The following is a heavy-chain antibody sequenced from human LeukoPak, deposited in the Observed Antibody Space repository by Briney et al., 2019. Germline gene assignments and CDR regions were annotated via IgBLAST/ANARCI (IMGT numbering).Heavy chain of an antibody. CDR1: GGSISSGGYY. J-gene: IGHJ4*02. CDR2: IYYSGST. V-gene: IGHV4-31*03. Sequence: SQTLSLTCTVSGGSISSGGYYWSWLRQHPGKGLEWIGYIYYSGSTYYNPSLKSRVTISVDTPKNQFSLKLSSVTAADTAVYYCARDGGSDSYGSYYFDYWGQGTLVTVSS. D-gene: IGHD5-18*01. CDR3: ARDGGSDSYGSYYFDY.